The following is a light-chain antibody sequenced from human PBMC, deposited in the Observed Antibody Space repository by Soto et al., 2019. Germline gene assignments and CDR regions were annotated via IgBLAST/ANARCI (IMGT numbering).Light chain of an antibody. CDR3: SSYTTSSTWV. Sequence: QSVLTQPASVSGSPGQSITISCTGTGSDVGGYSYVSWYQHHPGKAPELVIYEVTNRPSGVSNRFSGSKSGKTASLTISGLQAEDEADYYCSSYTTSSTWVFGGGTQLTVL. V-gene: IGLV2-14*01. J-gene: IGLJ3*02. CDR2: EVT. CDR1: GSDVGGYSY.